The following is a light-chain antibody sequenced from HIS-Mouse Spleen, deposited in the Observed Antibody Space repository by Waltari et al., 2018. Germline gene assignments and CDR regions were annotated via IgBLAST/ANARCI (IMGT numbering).Light chain of an antibody. Sequence: QSALTQPASVSGSPGQSITISCTGTSRDVGGYNYFPCYHQHPGKAPKLMIYDVSNRPSGVSNRFSGSKSGNTASLTISGLQAEDEADYYCSSYTSSSFNVVFGGGTKLTVL. CDR3: SSYTSSSFNVV. CDR1: SRDVGGYNY. V-gene: IGLV2-14*03. J-gene: IGLJ2*01. CDR2: DVS.